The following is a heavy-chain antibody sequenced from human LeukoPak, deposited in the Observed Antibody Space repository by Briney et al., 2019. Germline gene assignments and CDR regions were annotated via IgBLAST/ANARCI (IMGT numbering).Heavy chain of an antibody. V-gene: IGHV3-21*01. D-gene: IGHD2-2*01. CDR3: ARDGPARDTDAFDM. CDR1: GFTFSSLS. J-gene: IGHJ3*02. CDR2: FSSSSSYI. Sequence: GGSLRLSCAASGFTFSSLSMNWVRQAPGRGLEWVSSFSSSSSYIYYAGSVKGRFTISRDNAKNSLYLQMNSLRAEDTAVYYCARDGPARDTDAFDMWGQGTMVTVSS.